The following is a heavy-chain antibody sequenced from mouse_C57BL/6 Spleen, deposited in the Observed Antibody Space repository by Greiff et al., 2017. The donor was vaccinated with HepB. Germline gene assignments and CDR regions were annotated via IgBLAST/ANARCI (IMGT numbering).Heavy chain of an antibody. Sequence: EVKLMESGGGLVKPGGSLKLSCAASGFTFSSYAMSWVRQTPEKRLEWVATISDGGSYTYYPDNVKGRFTISRDNAKNNLYLQMSHLKSEDTAMYYCARDATTVVAFDYWGQGTTLTVSS. CDR1: GFTFSSYA. CDR3: ARDATTVVAFDY. D-gene: IGHD1-1*01. J-gene: IGHJ2*01. V-gene: IGHV5-4*01. CDR2: ISDGGSYT.